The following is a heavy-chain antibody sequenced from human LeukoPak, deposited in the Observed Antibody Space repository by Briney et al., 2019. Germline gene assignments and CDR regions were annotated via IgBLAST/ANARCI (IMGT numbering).Heavy chain of an antibody. Sequence: GGSLRLSCAASGFTFSTYWMSWVRQAPGKGLEWVANIKQDGSEKYYVDSVKGRFTISRDNGKNSLFLQMNNLRAEDTAVYYCAKDFVVVPGNVNYFDYWGQGTLVTVSS. V-gene: IGHV3-7*03. CDR3: AKDFVVVPGNVNYFDY. CDR2: IKQDGSEK. CDR1: GFTFSTYW. D-gene: IGHD2-21*02. J-gene: IGHJ4*02.